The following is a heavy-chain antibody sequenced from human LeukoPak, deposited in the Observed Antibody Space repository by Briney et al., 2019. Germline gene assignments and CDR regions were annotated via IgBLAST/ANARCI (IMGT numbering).Heavy chain of an antibody. D-gene: IGHD4/OR15-4a*01. CDR2: MFYRGST. Sequence: NPSDPLSLTCTVSGASISIYYWSWLRHPPLKGVEGFGYMFYRGSTIYEPSLRSRVAMSVDTSNNQLSLRLSSVTAADTAVYYCARHNGAYGGAFDIWGQGTMVSVSS. J-gene: IGHJ3*02. CDR3: ARHNGAYGGAFDI. CDR1: GASISIYY. V-gene: IGHV4-59*08.